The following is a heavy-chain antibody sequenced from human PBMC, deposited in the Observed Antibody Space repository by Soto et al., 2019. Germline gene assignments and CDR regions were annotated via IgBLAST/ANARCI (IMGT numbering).Heavy chain of an antibody. V-gene: IGHV1-18*01. CDR1: GYTFTSDG. CDR3: ARDQAHDWNELDY. D-gene: IGHD1-1*01. J-gene: IGHJ4*02. CDR2: ISAYNGNT. Sequence: ASVKGSCKASGYTFTSDGIGWVRQAPGQGLEWMGWISAYNGNTNYAQKLQGRVTMTTDTSTSTAYMELRSLRSDDTAVYYCARDQAHDWNELDYWGQGTQVTVSS.